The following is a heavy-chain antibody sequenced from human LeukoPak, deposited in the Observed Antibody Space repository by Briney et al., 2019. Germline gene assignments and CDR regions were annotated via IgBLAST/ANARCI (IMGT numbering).Heavy chain of an antibody. Sequence: SETLSLTCAVYGGSFSGYYWSWIRQPPGKGLEWIGEINHSGSTSYNPSLKSRVTISVDTSKNQFSLKLSSVTAADTAVYYCASGMATRNPYFDYWGQGTLVTVSS. CDR3: ASGMATRNPYFDY. J-gene: IGHJ4*02. D-gene: IGHD5-24*01. V-gene: IGHV4-34*01. CDR1: GGSFSGYY. CDR2: INHSGST.